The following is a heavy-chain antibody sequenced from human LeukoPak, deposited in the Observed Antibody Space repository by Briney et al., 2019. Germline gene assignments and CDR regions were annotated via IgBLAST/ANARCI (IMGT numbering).Heavy chain of an antibody. CDR2: IRYDGSNK. J-gene: IGHJ4*02. V-gene: IGHV3-30*02. Sequence: PGGSLRLSCAASGFTFSSYGMHWVRQAPGKGLEWVAFIRYDGSNKYYADSVKGRFTISRDNSKNTLYLQMNSLRAEDTAVYYCAKGREAARPYYFDYWGQGTLVTVSS. CDR1: GFTFSSYG. CDR3: AKGREAARPYYFDY. D-gene: IGHD6-6*01.